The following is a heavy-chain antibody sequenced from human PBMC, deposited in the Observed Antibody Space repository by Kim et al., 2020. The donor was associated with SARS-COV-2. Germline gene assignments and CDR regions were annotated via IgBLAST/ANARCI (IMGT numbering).Heavy chain of an antibody. D-gene: IGHD3-16*02. V-gene: IGHV3-74*01. CDR1: GLTFTNYW. Sequence: GGSLRLSCVASGLTFTNYWMQWVRQVPGKGLVWLSRLNSDATATHYAVSVKGRFTISRDNAKNTVYLQMNSLIVEDKAVYYCAAGNYQIYWGQGTPVTVSP. CDR3: AAGNYQIY. J-gene: IGHJ4*02. CDR2: LNSDATAT.